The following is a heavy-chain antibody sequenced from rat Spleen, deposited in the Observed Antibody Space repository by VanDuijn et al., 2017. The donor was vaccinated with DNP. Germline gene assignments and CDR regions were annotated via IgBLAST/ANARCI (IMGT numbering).Heavy chain of an antibody. Sequence: EVQLVESGGGLVQPGRSLKLSCAASGFTFSDYYMAWVRQAPTKGLEWVAYIRYDGAYTKYGDSVKGRFMISRDNAKNTLYLQMNSLRSEDMATYYCARWNSGHFDYWGQGVMVSVSS. J-gene: IGHJ2*01. CDR3: ARWNSGHFDY. CDR2: IRYDGAYT. D-gene: IGHD4-3*01. V-gene: IGHV5-22*01. CDR1: GFTFSDYY.